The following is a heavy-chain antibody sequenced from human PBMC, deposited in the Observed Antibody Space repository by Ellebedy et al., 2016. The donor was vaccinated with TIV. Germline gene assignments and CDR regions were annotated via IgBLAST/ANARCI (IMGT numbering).Heavy chain of an antibody. CDR1: GASISKTQHY. V-gene: IGHV4-39*01. CDR2: MEHSGTR. D-gene: IGHD3-10*01. Sequence: MPSETLSLTCGVSGASISKTQHYWGWIRQPPGKGLEWIGSMEHSGTRYYNPSLKSRVTISVDTSKNQFSLKMSSVTAADTALYYCARGRGTTVRGVIGIPYYHYHGLDVWGQGTTVTVSS. J-gene: IGHJ6*02. CDR3: ARGRGTTVRGVIGIPYYHYHGLDV.